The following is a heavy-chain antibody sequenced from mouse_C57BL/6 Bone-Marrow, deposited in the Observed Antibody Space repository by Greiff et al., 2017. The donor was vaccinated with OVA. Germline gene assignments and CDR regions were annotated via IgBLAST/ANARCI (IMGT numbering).Heavy chain of an antibody. CDR3: AKNYGSSWFAY. V-gene: IGHV14-3*01. D-gene: IGHD1-1*01. J-gene: IGHJ3*01. CDR1: GFNIKNTY. Sequence: EVKLQESVAELVRPGASVKLSCTASGFNIKNTYMHWVKQRPEQGLECIGRIDPANGNTKYAPKFKGKATITADTSSNTAYLQLSSLTSEDTAIYYCAKNYGSSWFAYWGQGTLVTVSA. CDR2: IDPANGNT.